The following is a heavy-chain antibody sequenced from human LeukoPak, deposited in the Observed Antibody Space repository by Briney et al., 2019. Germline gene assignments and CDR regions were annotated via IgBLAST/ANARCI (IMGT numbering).Heavy chain of an antibody. Sequence: GGTLRLSCAASGFTFSTYGMTWVRQSPGKWLEWVSSISDSGGSTYYADSIKGRFTISRDNSKNTLYLQMNSLRAEDTAVYYCAKSFRDYGDYLAFDIWGQGTMVTVSS. J-gene: IGHJ3*02. V-gene: IGHV3-23*01. CDR2: ISDSGGST. CDR3: AKSFRDYGDYLAFDI. CDR1: GFTFSTYG. D-gene: IGHD4-17*01.